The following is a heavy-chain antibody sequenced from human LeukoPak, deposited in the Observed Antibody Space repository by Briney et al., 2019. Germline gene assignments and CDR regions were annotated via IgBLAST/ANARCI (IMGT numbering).Heavy chain of an antibody. J-gene: IGHJ4*02. Sequence: GGSLRLYCAASGFTFSSYWMSWVRQAPGKGLEWVANIKQDGSEKYYVDSVKGRFTISRDNAKNSLYLQMNSLRAEDTAVYYCARPTYDFWSGSYFDYWGQGTLVTVSS. V-gene: IGHV3-7*01. CDR2: IKQDGSEK. CDR1: GFTFSSYW. CDR3: ARPTYDFWSGSYFDY. D-gene: IGHD3-3*01.